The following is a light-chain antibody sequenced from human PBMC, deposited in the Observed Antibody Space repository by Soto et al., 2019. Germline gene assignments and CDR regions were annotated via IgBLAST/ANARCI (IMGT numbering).Light chain of an antibody. CDR1: NGDIANYNF. V-gene: IGLV2-11*01. Sequence: QSALTQPRSVSGSPGQSVTISCTGTNGDIANYNFVSWYQQHPGKAPKVMIYDVSKRPSGVPDRFSGSKSGNMASLTISGLQAEDEADYYCCSYPGSHTWVFGGGTKLTVL. CDR3: CSYPGSHTWV. J-gene: IGLJ3*02. CDR2: DVS.